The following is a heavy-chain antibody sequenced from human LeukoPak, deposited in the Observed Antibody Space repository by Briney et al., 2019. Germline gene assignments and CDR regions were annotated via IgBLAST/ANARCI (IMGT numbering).Heavy chain of an antibody. D-gene: IGHD2-21*02. CDR2: INPSGGST. CDR1: GYIFTDYY. CDR3: ARRVRYCGGDCYSLFDY. V-gene: IGHV1-46*01. Sequence: ASVKVSCKASGYIFTDYYMHWVRQAPGQGLEWMGIINPSGGSTSYAQKFQGRVTMTRDTSISTAYMELSRLRSDDTAVYYCARRVRYCGGDCYSLFDYWGQGTLVTVSS. J-gene: IGHJ4*02.